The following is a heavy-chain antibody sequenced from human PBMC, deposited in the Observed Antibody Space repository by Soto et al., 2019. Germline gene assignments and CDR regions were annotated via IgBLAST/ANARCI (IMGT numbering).Heavy chain of an antibody. D-gene: IGHD3-10*01. CDR3: AKDAVAYNGEWDWFDL. CDR1: GFTFKNFA. J-gene: IGHJ5*02. Sequence: EVQLFESGGGLVQPGGSLRLSCAASGFTFKNFAVSWVRQAPGKGMEWVSAIGGSGSSANYADSVKGRFTVSRDDSKSTLYLQMSRLRVDDTALYYCAKDAVAYNGEWDWFDLWGQGTLVTVSS. V-gene: IGHV3-23*01. CDR2: IGGSGSSA.